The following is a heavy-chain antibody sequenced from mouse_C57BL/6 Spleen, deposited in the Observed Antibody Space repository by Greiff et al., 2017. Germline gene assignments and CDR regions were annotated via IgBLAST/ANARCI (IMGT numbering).Heavy chain of an antibody. D-gene: IGHD2-4*01. V-gene: IGHV1-61*01. J-gene: IGHJ3*01. Sequence: QVQLQQPGAELVRPGSSVKLSCKASGYTFTSYWMDWVKQRPGQGLEWIGNIYPSDSETHYNQKFKDKATLTVDKSSSTAYMQLRSLTSEDSAVYYCARSGYDYDGAWFAYWGQGTLVTVSA. CDR1: GYTFTSYW. CDR2: IYPSDSET. CDR3: ARSGYDYDGAWFAY.